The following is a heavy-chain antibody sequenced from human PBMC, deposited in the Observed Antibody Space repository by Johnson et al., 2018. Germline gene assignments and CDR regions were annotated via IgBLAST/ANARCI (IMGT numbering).Heavy chain of an antibody. V-gene: IGHV3-74*01. CDR2: SNPDGRLT. CDR1: GFTFRSYW. J-gene: IGHJ3*02. Sequence: VQLQESGGGVVQPGGSLRLSCAGSGFTFRSYWMHWVRQAQGRGRVWLPYSNPDGRLTAYEAPVKGRFTIPRDNAKNSLYLQMNSLRDEEPAVYYCARAKGRVNDIWGQGTMVTVSS. CDR3: ARAKGRVNDI.